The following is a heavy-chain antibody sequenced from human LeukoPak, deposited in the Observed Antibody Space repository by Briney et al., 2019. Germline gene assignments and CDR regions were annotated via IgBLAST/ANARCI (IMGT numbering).Heavy chain of an antibody. CDR2: ISYDGSNK. CDR3: ARVSADDYYGMDV. J-gene: IGHJ6*02. Sequence: GGSLRLSCAASGFTFSSYAMHWVRQAPGKGLEWVAVISYDGSNKYYADSVKGRFTISRDNSKNTPYLQMNSLRAEDTAVYYCARVSADDYYGMDVWGQGTTVTVSS. CDR1: GFTFSSYA. V-gene: IGHV3-30-3*01.